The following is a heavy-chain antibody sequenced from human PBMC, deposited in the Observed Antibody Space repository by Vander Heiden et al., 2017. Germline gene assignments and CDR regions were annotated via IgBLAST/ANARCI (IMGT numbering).Heavy chain of an antibody. CDR1: GFTFSSYF. CDR2: INADGSGP. J-gene: IGHJ4*02. CDR3: ACYSTGSPT. D-gene: IGHD2-8*02. Sequence: EVQLVESGGALVQPGGSWRLSCSDSGFTFSSYFMHWVRQAPGKGPVWVSRINADGSGPTYADSVKGRFTISRDNAKNTLYLQMNSLRAEDTAVYYCACYSTGSPTWGQGTLVTVSS. V-gene: IGHV3-74*01.